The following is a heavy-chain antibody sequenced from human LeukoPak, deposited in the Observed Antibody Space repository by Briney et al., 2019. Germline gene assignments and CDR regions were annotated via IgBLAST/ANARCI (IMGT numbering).Heavy chain of an antibody. Sequence: LRLSCAASGFTFSDYYMSWIRQPPGKGLEWIGEINHSGSTNYNPSLKSRVTISVDTSKNQFSLKLSSVTAADTAVYFCARSFTALIMSWGQGTLVTVTS. CDR2: INHSGST. D-gene: IGHD5-18*01. CDR1: GFTFSDYY. J-gene: IGHJ5*02. CDR3: ARSFTALIMS. V-gene: IGHV4-34*01.